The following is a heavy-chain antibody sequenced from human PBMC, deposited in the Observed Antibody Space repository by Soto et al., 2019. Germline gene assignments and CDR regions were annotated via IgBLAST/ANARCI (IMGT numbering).Heavy chain of an antibody. CDR1: GFTFSKCG. Sequence: QVQLVESGGGVVQPGRSLRLSCAASGFTFSKCGMHWVRQAPGKGLEWVAVISYDGSNEYYADSVKGRFTISRDNSNNTLYLHMTSLSDEDTAVYYSVKVDTIILVVSEAFDIWGQGTMVTVSS. CDR2: ISYDGSNE. V-gene: IGHV3-30*18. D-gene: IGHD3-22*01. CDR3: VKVDTIILVVSEAFDI. J-gene: IGHJ3*02.